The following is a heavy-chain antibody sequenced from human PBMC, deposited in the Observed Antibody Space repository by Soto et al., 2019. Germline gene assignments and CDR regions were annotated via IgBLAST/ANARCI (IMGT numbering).Heavy chain of an antibody. D-gene: IGHD3-10*01. V-gene: IGHV4-4*09. CDR2: HHSDST. CDR1: GGSMRGQH. Sequence: QVQLQESGPGLVKPSETLSLTCTVSGGSMRGQHWSWIRQPPGKGLEWIGHHSDSTNYNPTLRSRLTISTDPSMNTFSFKLRSVTAADTAVYYGATYTVGSGGRGYWGQGTLVTVSS. J-gene: IGHJ4*02. CDR3: ATYTVGSGGRGY.